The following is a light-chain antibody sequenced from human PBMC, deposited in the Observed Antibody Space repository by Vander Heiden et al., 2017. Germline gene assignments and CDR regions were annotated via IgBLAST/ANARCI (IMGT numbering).Light chain of an antibody. Sequence: EILLTQSPGTVSMSPGQRATLSCRASQHVSADSLAWYQQRPSQAPRLLIYGASSRATGVSDRFSGGGSGTEFTLTIDRLDPEDYAVYFCQQYGNSPRTFGQGTRVEI. CDR2: GAS. CDR3: QQYGNSPRT. J-gene: IGKJ1*01. CDR1: QHVSADS. V-gene: IGKV3-20*01.